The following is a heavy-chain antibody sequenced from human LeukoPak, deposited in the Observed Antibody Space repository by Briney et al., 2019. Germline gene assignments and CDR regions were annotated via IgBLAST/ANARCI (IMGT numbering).Heavy chain of an antibody. CDR1: GGTFSSYA. Sequence: SVKVSCKASGGTFSSYAISWVRQAPGQGLEWMGRIIPIFGTANYAQKFQGRVTITTDESTSTAYMELSSLRSEDTAVYYCARSETIFGVVIPRWTFDIWGQGTMVTVSS. CDR3: ARSETIFGVVIPRWTFDI. V-gene: IGHV1-69*05. J-gene: IGHJ3*02. CDR2: IIPIFGTA. D-gene: IGHD3-3*01.